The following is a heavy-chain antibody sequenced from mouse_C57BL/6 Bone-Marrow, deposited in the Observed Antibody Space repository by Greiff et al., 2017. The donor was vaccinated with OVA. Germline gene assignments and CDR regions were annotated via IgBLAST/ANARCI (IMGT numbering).Heavy chain of an antibody. V-gene: IGHV1-59*01. Sequence: QVQLQQPGAELVRPGTSVKLSCKASGYTFTSYWMHWVKQRPGQGLEWIGVIDPSDSYTNYNQKFKGKATLTVDTSSSTAYMQLSSLTSEDSAVYYCAKLYYDYAWFAYWGQGTLGTVSA. J-gene: IGHJ3*01. D-gene: IGHD2-4*01. CDR1: GYTFTSYW. CDR2: IDPSDSYT. CDR3: AKLYYDYAWFAY.